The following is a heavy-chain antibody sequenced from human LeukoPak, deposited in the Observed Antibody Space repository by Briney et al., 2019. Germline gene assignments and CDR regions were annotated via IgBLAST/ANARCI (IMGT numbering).Heavy chain of an antibody. D-gene: IGHD4-17*01. J-gene: IGHJ5*02. CDR3: ARGGKDDYGDPNWFDP. CDR2: MNPNSGNT. CDR1: GYTFISYD. Sequence: ASVKVSCKASGYTFISYDINWVRQATGQGLEWMGWMNPNSGNTGNAQKFQGRVTITRNTSISTAYMELSSLRSEDTAVYYCARGGKDDYGDPNWFDPWGQGTLVTVSS. V-gene: IGHV1-8*03.